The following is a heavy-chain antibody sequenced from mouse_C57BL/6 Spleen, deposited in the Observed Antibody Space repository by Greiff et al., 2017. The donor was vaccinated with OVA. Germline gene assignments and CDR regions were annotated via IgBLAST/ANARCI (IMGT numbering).Heavy chain of an antibody. Sequence: QVQLQQPGAELVKPGASVKLSCKASGYTFTSYWMHWVKQRPGRGLEWIGRIDPNSGGTKYNEKFKSKATLTVAKASSTAYMQLSSLTSEDSAVYYCARERVWYYGSRRGFDYWGQGTTRTVSS. D-gene: IGHD1-1*01. CDR1: GYTFTSYW. V-gene: IGHV1-72*01. CDR3: ARERVWYYGSRRGFDY. J-gene: IGHJ2*01. CDR2: IDPNSGGT.